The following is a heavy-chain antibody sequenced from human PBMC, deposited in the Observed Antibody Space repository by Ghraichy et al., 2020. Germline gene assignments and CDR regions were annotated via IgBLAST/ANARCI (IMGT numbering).Heavy chain of an antibody. V-gene: IGHV4-59*08. J-gene: IGHJ5*02. CDR2: IYYSGST. Sequence: SHTLSLTCTVSGGSISSYYWSWIRQPPGKGLEWIGYIYYSGSTNYNPSLKSRVTISVDTSKNQFSLKLSSVTAADTAVYYCARQDYGGNSVWFDPWGQGTLVTVSS. D-gene: IGHD4-23*01. CDR3: ARQDYGGNSVWFDP. CDR1: GGSISSYY.